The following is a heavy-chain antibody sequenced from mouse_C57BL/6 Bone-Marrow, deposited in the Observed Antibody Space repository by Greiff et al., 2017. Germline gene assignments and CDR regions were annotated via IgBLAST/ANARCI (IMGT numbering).Heavy chain of an antibody. CDR3: TPWLLRKYFDY. V-gene: IGHV1-15*01. D-gene: IGHD2-3*01. J-gene: IGHJ2*01. CDR1: GYTFTDYE. Sequence: QVQLKESGAELVRPGASVTLSCKASGYTFTDYEMHWVKQTPVHGLEWIGAIDPETGGTAYNQKFKGKAILTADKSSSTAYMELRSLTSEDSAVYYCTPWLLRKYFDYWGQGTTLTVSS. CDR2: IDPETGGT.